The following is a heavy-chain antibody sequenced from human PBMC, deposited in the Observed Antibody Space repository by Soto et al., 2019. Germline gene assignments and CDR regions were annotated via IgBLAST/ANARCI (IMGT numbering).Heavy chain of an antibody. CDR1: GFTFSSYG. CDR3: ARDFHYDSSLGSGPQSH. CDR2: IWYDGSNK. D-gene: IGHD3-22*01. J-gene: IGHJ4*02. Sequence: GGSLRLSCAASGFTFSSYGMHWVRQAPGKGLEWVAVIWYDGSNKYYADSVKGRFTISRDNSKNTLYLQMNSLRAEDTAVYYCARDFHYDSSLGSGPQSHWGQGTLVTVSS. V-gene: IGHV3-33*01.